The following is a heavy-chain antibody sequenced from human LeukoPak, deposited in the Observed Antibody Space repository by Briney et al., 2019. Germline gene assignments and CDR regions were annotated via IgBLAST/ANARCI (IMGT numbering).Heavy chain of an antibody. Sequence: GGTLRLSCAASGFTFSSYGMSWVRQAPGKGLEWVSAISGSGGSTYYADSVKGRFTISRDNSKNTLYLQMSSLRAEDTAVYYCAKETYYYDSSGYFVGDYFDYWGQGTLVTVSS. D-gene: IGHD3-22*01. V-gene: IGHV3-23*01. CDR3: AKETYYYDSSGYFVGDYFDY. CDR2: ISGSGGST. J-gene: IGHJ4*02. CDR1: GFTFSSYG.